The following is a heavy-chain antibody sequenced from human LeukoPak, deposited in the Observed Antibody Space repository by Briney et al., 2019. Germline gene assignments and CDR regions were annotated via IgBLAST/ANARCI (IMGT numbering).Heavy chain of an antibody. CDR3: ANVAKGRYFFYYMAV. CDR1: GYSSNTYG. Sequence: ASVNVSCKASGYSSNTYGFTWVRQAPGQGLQWIGWISGNNDYTQYAHNLQGRVTMTTDTSTSTGYMELRSLRPDDTAVYYCANVAKGRYFFYYMAVWGTGTTVTVSS. D-gene: IGHD3-9*01. CDR2: ISGNNDYT. J-gene: IGHJ6*03. V-gene: IGHV1-18*01.